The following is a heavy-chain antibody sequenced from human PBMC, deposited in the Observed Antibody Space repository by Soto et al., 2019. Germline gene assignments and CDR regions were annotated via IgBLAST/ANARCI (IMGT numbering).Heavy chain of an antibody. J-gene: IGHJ6*02. D-gene: IGHD6-25*01. Sequence: SVKVSCKASGGTFSSYAISWVRQAPGQGLEWMGGIIPIFGTANYAQKFQGRVTITADESTSTAYMELSSLRSEDTAVYYCARDAAPIPAGDNYYYRMDVWGQGTPVTVSS. CDR3: ARDAAPIPAGDNYYYRMDV. CDR1: GGTFSSYA. V-gene: IGHV1-69*13. CDR2: IIPIFGTA.